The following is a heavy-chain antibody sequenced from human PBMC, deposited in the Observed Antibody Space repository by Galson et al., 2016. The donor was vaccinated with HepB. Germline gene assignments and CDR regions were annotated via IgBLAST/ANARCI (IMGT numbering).Heavy chain of an antibody. Sequence: SLRLSCAASGFTFSDYYMSWIRQAPAKGLEWVSYISSSGNTIYYADSVKGRFTISRDNAKKSLFLQMNSLRAADTAAYYCARHLHGGIDRDAFDIWGQGTMVTVSS. CDR3: ARHLHGGIDRDAFDI. J-gene: IGHJ3*02. CDR1: GFTFSDYY. CDR2: ISSSGNTI. V-gene: IGHV3-11*01. D-gene: IGHD4-23*01.